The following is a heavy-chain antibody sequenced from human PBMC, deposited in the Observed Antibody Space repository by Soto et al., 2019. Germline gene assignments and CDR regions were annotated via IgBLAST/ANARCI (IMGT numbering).Heavy chain of an antibody. D-gene: IGHD3-3*01. J-gene: IGHJ4*02. CDR3: ARRDTSGFLRYFDN. Sequence: SVKVSCKASGGTLSSFINYPINWVRQAPGQGLEWMGGIVPNVGTVNYAQKFQGRVTITADKSTGTAYMELSSLRSEDTALYCCARRDTSGFLRYFDNWGQGTLVTVSS. CDR1: GGTLSSFINYP. V-gene: IGHV1-69*06. CDR2: IVPNVGTV.